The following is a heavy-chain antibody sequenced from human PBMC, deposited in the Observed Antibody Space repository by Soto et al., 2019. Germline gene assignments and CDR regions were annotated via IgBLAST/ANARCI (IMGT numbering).Heavy chain of an antibody. D-gene: IGHD6-13*01. Sequence: QVQLQESGPGLVKPSQTLSLTCTVSGGSISSGGYYWSWIRQHPGKGLEWIGYIYYSGSTYYNPSLKLRVTISVDTSKNHFSLKLSSVTAAYTAVYYCARDKAAAEGYFEYYYYGMDVWGQGTTVTVSS. CDR2: IYYSGST. CDR1: GGSISSGGYY. J-gene: IGHJ6*02. V-gene: IGHV4-31*03. CDR3: ARDKAAAEGYFEYYYYGMDV.